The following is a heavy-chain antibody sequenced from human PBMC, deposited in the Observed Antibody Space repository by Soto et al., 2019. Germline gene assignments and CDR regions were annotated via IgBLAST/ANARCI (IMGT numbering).Heavy chain of an antibody. CDR3: AKSPIKSYYYSYGMDV. CDR2: TSYDGNRK. J-gene: IGHJ6*02. CDR1: GFTLNNYG. V-gene: IGHV3-30*18. Sequence: QMQLVESGGGVVQPGGSLRLSCAASGFTLNNYGMHWVRQAPGKGLEWVAFTSYDGNRKYYGDSVKGRFTISSDNSKNPMYLQMNILRPEDTDVYYCAKSPIKSYYYSYGMDVWGQGTTVTVSS.